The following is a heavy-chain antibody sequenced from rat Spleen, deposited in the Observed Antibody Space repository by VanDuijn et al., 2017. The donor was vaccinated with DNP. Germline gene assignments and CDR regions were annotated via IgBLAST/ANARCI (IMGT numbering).Heavy chain of an antibody. Sequence: QVQLKESGPGLVQPSQTLSLTCTVSGFSLTSNSVHWVRQPPGKGLEWVGAIWSDGNTDYDSTLRFRVTITRDTSKSQIFLKMNGLQTEDTAMYSCTRFQGDYWGQGVRVTVSS. J-gene: IGHJ2*01. CDR3: TRFQGDY. V-gene: IGHV2-1*01. CDR1: GFSLTSNS. CDR2: IWSDGNT.